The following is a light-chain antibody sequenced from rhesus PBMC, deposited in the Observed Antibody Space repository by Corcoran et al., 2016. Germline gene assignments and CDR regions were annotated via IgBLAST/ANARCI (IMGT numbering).Light chain of an antibody. CDR2: AAS. J-gene: IGKJ1*01. Sequence: DIQMTQSPSSLSASVGDRVTITCRASQTISSYLAWYQQKPGKVPKLLIYAASSLESGVPSRFSGSGSGTDFTLTNSSLPPEDFATYYCQQHNSHPWTFGQGTKVEIK. CDR3: QQHNSHPWT. V-gene: IGKV1-44*01. CDR1: QTISSY.